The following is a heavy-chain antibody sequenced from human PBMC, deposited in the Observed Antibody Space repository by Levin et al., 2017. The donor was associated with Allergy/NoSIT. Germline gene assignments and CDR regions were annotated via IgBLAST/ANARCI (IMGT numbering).Heavy chain of an antibody. D-gene: IGHD5-12*01. V-gene: IGHV3-33*01. J-gene: IGHJ4*02. CDR3: ARDTLGRYSGYDYPTPGY. CDR2: IWYDGSNK. Sequence: GGSLRLSCAASGFTFSSYGMHWVRQAPGKGLEWVAVIWYDGSNKYYADSVKGRFTISRDNSKNTLYLQMNSLRAEDTAVYYCARDTLGRYSGYDYPTPGYWGQGTLVTVSS. CDR1: GFTFSSYG.